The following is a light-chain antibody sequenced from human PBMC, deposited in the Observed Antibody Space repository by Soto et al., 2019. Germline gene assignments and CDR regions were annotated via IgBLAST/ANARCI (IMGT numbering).Light chain of an antibody. CDR1: SSDVGSYNL. CDR2: EVS. Sequence: QSVLTQPASVSGSPGQSITISCTGTSSDVGSYNLVSWYQQHPGKAPKLMIYEVSKRPSGVSNRFSGSKSGNTASLPISGLQAEDEADYYCCSYAGSSTPFVFGTGTKVTVL. CDR3: CSYAGSSTPFV. J-gene: IGLJ1*01. V-gene: IGLV2-23*02.